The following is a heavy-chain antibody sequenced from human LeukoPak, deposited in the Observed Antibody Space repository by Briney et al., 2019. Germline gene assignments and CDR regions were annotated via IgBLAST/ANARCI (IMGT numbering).Heavy chain of an antibody. CDR1: GGSISSRHYY. CDR3: ARGLPPSFLQFQPAVHFDY. CDR2: IYFSGPT. J-gene: IGHJ4*02. D-gene: IGHD4-4*01. V-gene: IGHV4-39*01. Sequence: KPSETLSLTCTVSGGSISSRHYYWGWIRQPPGKRLEWIESIYFSGPTYSNPSFQGRVTLSVDTSKNQFSLKLSSVTAADTAVYYCARGLPPSFLQFQPAVHFDYWGQGTLVTVSS.